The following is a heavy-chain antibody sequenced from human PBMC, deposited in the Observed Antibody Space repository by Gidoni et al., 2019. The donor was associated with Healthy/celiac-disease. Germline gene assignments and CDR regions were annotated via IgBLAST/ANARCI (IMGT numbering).Heavy chain of an antibody. CDR1: AGSISSGGYY. D-gene: IGHD3-10*01. CDR2: IHYSGST. CDR3: ARGYYRDGLDY. V-gene: IGHV4-31*03. J-gene: IGHJ4*02. Sequence: QLQLQQAGTGLVKPSQTLSLTCTVYAGSISSGGYYWSWIRQHPGKGLEWIGYIHYSGSTYYNPSLKSRVTISVDTSKNQFSLKLSSVTAADTAVYYCARGYYRDGLDYWGQGTLVTVSS.